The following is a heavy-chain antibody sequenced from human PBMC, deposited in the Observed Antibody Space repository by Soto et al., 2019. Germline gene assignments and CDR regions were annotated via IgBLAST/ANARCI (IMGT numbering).Heavy chain of an antibody. J-gene: IGHJ4*02. CDR1: GGSISSGGYF. Sequence: QVQLQESGPGLVKPSQTLSLTCTVCGGSISSGGYFWSWIRQHPGKGLEWIGYTSYSGSTSSNPSLKSRVTILVDTTKNQFPLILSSVTAADTAVYFCARGVAHWGQGTLVTVTS. CDR2: TSYSGST. V-gene: IGHV4-31*03. CDR3: ARGVAH. D-gene: IGHD2-15*01.